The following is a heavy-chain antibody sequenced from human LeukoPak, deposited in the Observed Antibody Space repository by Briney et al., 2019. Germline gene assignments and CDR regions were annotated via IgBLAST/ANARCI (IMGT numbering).Heavy chain of an antibody. CDR2: IIPIFGTA. J-gene: IGHJ6*02. Sequence: SVKVSCKASGYTFTNYDINWVRQAPGQGLEWMGGIIPIFGTANYAQKFQGRVTITADESTSTAYMELSSLRSEDTAVYYCARGTDPSPNIVVVVAAISYYYGMDVWGQGTTVTVSS. CDR1: GYTFTNYD. D-gene: IGHD2-15*01. V-gene: IGHV1-69*13. CDR3: ARGTDPSPNIVVVVAAISYYYGMDV.